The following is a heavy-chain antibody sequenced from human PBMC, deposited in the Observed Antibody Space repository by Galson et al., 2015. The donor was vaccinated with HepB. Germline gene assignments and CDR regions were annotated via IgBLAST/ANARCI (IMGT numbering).Heavy chain of an antibody. V-gene: IGHV5-51*01. Sequence: QSGAEVKKPGESLKISCEGSGYRFSMYWIGWVRQMPGRGLEWMGSIYPGASETRYSPSFQGQVTISADKSISTAYLQWSSLKASDTAIYYCARHGDFLNWFDPWGQGTLVTVSS. CDR2: IYPGASET. CDR3: ARHGDFLNWFDP. CDR1: GYRFSMYW. D-gene: IGHD3-10*01. J-gene: IGHJ5*02.